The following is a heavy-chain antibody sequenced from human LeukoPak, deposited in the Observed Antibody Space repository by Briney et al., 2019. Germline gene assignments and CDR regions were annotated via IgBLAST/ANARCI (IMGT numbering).Heavy chain of an antibody. D-gene: IGHD3-9*01. CDR1: GLTFSSYS. J-gene: IGHJ4*02. CDR3: ARDWAFVLRYFD. Sequence: GGSLRLSCAASGLTFSSYSMNWVRQAPGKGLEWVSYISSSSSTIYYADSVKGRFTISRDNAKNSLYLQMNSLRAEDTAVYYCARDWAFVLRYFDWGQGTLVTVSS. CDR2: ISSSSSTI. V-gene: IGHV3-48*04.